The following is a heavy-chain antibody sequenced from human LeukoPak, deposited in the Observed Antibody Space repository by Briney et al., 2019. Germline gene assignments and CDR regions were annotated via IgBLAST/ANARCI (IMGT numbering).Heavy chain of an antibody. J-gene: IGHJ4*02. CDR2: ISSSSSYT. Sequence: GGPLRLSCAASGFTFSDYYMSWIRQAPGKGLEWVSYISSSSSYTNYADSVKGRFTISRDNAKNSLYLQMNSLRAEDTAVYYCARVPRITVVRGVIMAYYFDYWGQGTLVTVSS. D-gene: IGHD3-10*01. CDR3: ARVPRITVVRGVIMAYYFDY. CDR1: GFTFSDYY. V-gene: IGHV3-11*05.